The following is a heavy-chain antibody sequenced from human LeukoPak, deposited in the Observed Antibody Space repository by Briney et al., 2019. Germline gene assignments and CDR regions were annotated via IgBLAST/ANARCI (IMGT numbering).Heavy chain of an antibody. CDR2: IYTSGST. CDR1: GGSISSGSYY. Sequence: SQTLSLTCTASGGSISSGSYYWSWIRQPAGKGLEWIGRIYTSGSTNYNPSLKSRVTISVDTSKNQFSLKLSSVTAADTAVYYCARSIAAAGAVDYWGQGTLVTVSS. CDR3: ARSIAAAGAVDY. J-gene: IGHJ4*02. V-gene: IGHV4-61*02. D-gene: IGHD6-13*01.